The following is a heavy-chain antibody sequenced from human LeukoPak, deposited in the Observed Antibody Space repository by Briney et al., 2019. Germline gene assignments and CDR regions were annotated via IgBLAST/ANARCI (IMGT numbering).Heavy chain of an antibody. Sequence: SGPTLVNPTQTHTLTCTFSGFSITTGGVGVGWIRQPPGKALEWLALNYLDDDKPYSPSLKSRPTITNDTSKNQVVLTMTNMDPVDTAKYYCEHKGIGTTRFDYWGQGTLVTVSS. J-gene: IGHJ4*02. V-gene: IGHV2-5*02. D-gene: IGHD1-1*01. CDR1: GFSITTGGVG. CDR2: NYLDDDK. CDR3: EHKGIGTTRFDY.